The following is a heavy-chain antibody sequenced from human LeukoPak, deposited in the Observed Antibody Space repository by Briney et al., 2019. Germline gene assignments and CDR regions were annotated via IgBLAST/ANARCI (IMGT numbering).Heavy chain of an antibody. CDR3: ARAGRITMVRGVIGWFDP. D-gene: IGHD3-10*01. CDR2: INPNSGDT. CDR1: GYIFAGYY. V-gene: IGHV1-2*02. J-gene: IGHJ5*02. Sequence: ASVKVSCKASGYIFAGYYMHWVRQAPGQGLEWMGWINPNSGDTNYAQKFQGRVTMTRDTSISTAYMELSRLRSDDTAVYYCARAGRITMVRGVIGWFDPWGQGTLVTVSS.